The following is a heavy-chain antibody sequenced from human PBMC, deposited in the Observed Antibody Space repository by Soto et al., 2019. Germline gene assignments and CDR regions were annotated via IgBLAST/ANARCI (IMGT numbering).Heavy chain of an antibody. J-gene: IGHJ4*02. V-gene: IGHV1-69*01. D-gene: IGHD3-22*01. Sequence: QVYLVQSGAEVKKPGSSVKVSCKALRDTFTNYAFSWVRQAPGQGLEWMGGIMPFFGSGNYAQKFQGRINITADESTSSVYLELTSLRSEDTDVYYCARDRAGYYSHFVYWGQGTLVTVSS. CDR3: ARDRAGYYSHFVY. CDR1: RDTFTNYA. CDR2: IMPFFGSG.